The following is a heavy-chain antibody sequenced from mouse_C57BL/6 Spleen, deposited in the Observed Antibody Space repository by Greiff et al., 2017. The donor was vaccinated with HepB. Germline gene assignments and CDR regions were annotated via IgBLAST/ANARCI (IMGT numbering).Heavy chain of an antibody. Sequence: VQLQQSGAELVRPGASVKLSCTASGFNIKDDYMHWVKQRPEQGLEWIGWIDPENGDTEYASKFQGKATITADTSSNTAYLQLSSLTSEYTAVYYCTTRYYGSTPLSYWGQGTTLTVSS. V-gene: IGHV14-4*01. CDR1: GFNIKDDY. CDR2: IDPENGDT. J-gene: IGHJ2*01. CDR3: TTRYYGSTPLSY. D-gene: IGHD1-1*01.